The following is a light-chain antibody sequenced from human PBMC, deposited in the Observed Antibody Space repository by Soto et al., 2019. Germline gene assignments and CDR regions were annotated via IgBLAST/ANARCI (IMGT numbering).Light chain of an antibody. V-gene: IGLV2-23*01. J-gene: IGLJ1*01. Sequence: QSALTQPASVSGSPGQSITISCTGTSSDVGSYNLVSWYQQHPGKAPKLMIYEGSKRPSGVSNRFSGSKSGNTASLTISGLQAEDEADYYCCSYAGSSTPGHVFGTGTKLTVL. CDR3: CSYAGSSTPGHV. CDR2: EGS. CDR1: SSDVGSYNL.